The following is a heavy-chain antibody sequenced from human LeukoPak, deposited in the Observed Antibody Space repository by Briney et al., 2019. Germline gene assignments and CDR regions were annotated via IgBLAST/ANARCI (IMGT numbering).Heavy chain of an antibody. CDR1: SGSFSDYY. J-gene: IGHJ4*02. D-gene: IGHD3-16*02. V-gene: IGHV4-34*01. CDR3: ARSQLYYDYVWGSYRPDYFDY. Sequence: PSETLSLTCAVYSGSFSDYYWSWIRQPPGKGLEWIGEINHSGSTNYNPSLKSRVTISVDRSKNQFSLKLSSVTAADTAVYYCARSQLYYDYVWGSYRPDYFDYWGQGTLATVSS. CDR2: INHSGST.